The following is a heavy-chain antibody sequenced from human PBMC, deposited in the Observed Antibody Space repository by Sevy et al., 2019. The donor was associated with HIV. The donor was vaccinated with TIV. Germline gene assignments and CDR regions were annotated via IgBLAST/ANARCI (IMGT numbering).Heavy chain of an antibody. CDR2: IWYDGRTK. V-gene: IGHV3-33*06. CDR3: AKGRQWISGRFGTYFDY. D-gene: IGHD5-12*01. CDR1: GFTFRSFS. Sequence: GGSLRLSCSASGFTFRSFSMHWVRQAPGKGLEWVAAIWYDGRTKQYADSVKGRFTVSRDNSKNTLYLQMSSLRDDDTAVYYCAKGRQWISGRFGTYFDYWGQGILVTVSS. J-gene: IGHJ4*02.